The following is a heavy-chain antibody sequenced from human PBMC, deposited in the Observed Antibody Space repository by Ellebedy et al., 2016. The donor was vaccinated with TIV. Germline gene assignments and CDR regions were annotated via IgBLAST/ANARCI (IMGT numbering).Heavy chain of an antibody. CDR3: ARVGVLERRGTFEI. J-gene: IGHJ3*02. CDR2: VFDNGGST. Sequence: GESLKISCAASGFTFSKYSMHWVRQAPGKGLEYVSAVFDNGGSTFYADSVKGRFTISRDNSKNTLYLQMGSLRADDMVVYYCARVGVLERRGTFEIWGKGKMVTVFS. CDR1: GFTFSKYS. D-gene: IGHD1-1*01. V-gene: IGHV3-64*02.